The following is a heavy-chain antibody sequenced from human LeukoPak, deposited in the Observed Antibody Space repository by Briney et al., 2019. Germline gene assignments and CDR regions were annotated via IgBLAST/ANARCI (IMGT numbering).Heavy chain of an antibody. CDR1: GGSISSYY. V-gene: IGHV4-59*01. CDR2: IYYSGST. CDR3: ARELSLTGTLDY. Sequence: SETLSLTCTVSGGSISSYYWSWIRQPPGKGLEWIGYIYYSGSTSYNPSLKSRVTISVETSKNQFSLKLNSVTAADTAVYYCARELSLTGTLDYWGQGTLVTVSS. D-gene: IGHD1-7*01. J-gene: IGHJ4*02.